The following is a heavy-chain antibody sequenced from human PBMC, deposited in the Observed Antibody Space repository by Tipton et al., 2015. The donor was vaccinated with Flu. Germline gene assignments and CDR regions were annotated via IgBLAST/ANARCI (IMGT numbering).Heavy chain of an antibody. CDR2: IYYSGTT. V-gene: IGHV4-39*07. Sequence: TLSLTCTVSGDSISTTIYYWGWVRQPPGKGLEWIGSIYYSGTTYYNPSLKSRVTISVDSSKNEFSLTLASLTAADTAAYYCARDLWNDRRAYYYYGVDVWGQGP. CDR3: ARDLWNDRRAYYYYGVDV. CDR1: GDSISTTIYY. J-gene: IGHJ6*02. D-gene: IGHD1-1*01.